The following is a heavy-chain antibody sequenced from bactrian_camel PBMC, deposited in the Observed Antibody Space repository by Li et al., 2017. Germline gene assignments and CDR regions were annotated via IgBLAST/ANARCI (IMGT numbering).Heavy chain of an antibody. D-gene: IGHD4*01. V-gene: IGHV3S63*01. Sequence: HVQLVESGGGSVQAGETLTLSCTASRYTLDDSDVAWFRQAPGKEREGVAAIATGDGSTYYADSVKGRFAISRDNAKNTVYLQLNSLKTEDMAMYYCASGPGRTWYYVDYGAYWGQGTQVTVS. CDR3: ASGPGRTWYYVDYGAY. CDR2: IATGDGST. CDR1: RYTLDDSD. J-gene: IGHJ4*01.